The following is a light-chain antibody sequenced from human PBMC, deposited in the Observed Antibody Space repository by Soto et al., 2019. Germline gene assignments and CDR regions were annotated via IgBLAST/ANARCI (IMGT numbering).Light chain of an antibody. CDR2: SNY. V-gene: IGLV1-44*01. CDR3: AAWDDSLNGPV. J-gene: IGLJ3*02. CDR1: SSNIRSNT. Sequence: QLVLTQPPSASGAPGQRVTISCSGSSSNIRSNTVNWYQQLPGTAPKLLIYSNYQRPSGVPDRFSGSKSGTSASLAISGLQSEDEADYYCAAWDDSLNGPVFGGGTKLTVL.